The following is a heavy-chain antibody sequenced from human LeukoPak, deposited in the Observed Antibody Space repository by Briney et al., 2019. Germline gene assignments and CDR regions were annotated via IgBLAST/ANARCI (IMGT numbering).Heavy chain of an antibody. D-gene: IGHD3-3*01. J-gene: IGHJ4*02. CDR1: GGTFSSYA. Sequence: SVKVSCKASGGTFSSYAISWVRQAPGQGREWMGGIIPIFGTANYAQTFQGRVTITADESTSTAYMELSSLRSEDTAVYYCARGRRVTIFGVVTPFDYWGQGTLVTVSS. CDR3: ARGRRVTIFGVVTPFDY. CDR2: IIPIFGTA. V-gene: IGHV1-69*01.